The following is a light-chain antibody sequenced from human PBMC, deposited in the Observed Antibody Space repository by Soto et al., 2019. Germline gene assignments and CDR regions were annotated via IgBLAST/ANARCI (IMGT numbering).Light chain of an antibody. CDR1: QSVRSY. J-gene: IGKJ4*01. V-gene: IGKV3-11*01. CDR2: DAS. Sequence: EIVLTQSPATLYLSPGERATLSCRASQSVRSYLAWYQQKPGQAPRLLIYDASNRATVIPARFSGSGSGTDFTLTISSLEPEDFAVYYCQQRSNWPLTFGGGTKVEIK. CDR3: QQRSNWPLT.